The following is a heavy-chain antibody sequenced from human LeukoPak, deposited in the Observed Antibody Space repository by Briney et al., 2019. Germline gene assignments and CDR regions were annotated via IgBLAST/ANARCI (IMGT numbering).Heavy chain of an antibody. CDR3: ARGKEGDYDSSGYYSY. J-gene: IGHJ4*02. D-gene: IGHD3-22*01. CDR1: GGSISNGGYY. Sequence: SQTLSLTCTVSGGSISNGGYYWSWIRQHPGKGLEWIGYIYYSGSTYYNPSLKSRVTISVDTSKNQFSLKLSSVTAADTAVYYCARGKEGDYDSSGYYSYWGQGTLVTVSS. V-gene: IGHV4-31*03. CDR2: IYYSGST.